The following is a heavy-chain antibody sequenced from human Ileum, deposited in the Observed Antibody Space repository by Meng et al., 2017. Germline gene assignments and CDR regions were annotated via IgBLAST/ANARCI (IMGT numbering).Heavy chain of an antibody. V-gene: IGHV3-21*01. J-gene: IGHJ4*02. D-gene: IGHD6-13*01. CDR2: ISSSSYI. CDR1: GFTFSSYS. CDR3: ARIYIAAAGTHFDY. Sequence: GESLKISCAASGFTFSSYSMNWVRQAPGKGLEWVSSISSSSYIYYADSVKGRFTISRDNAKNSLYLQMNSLRAEDTAVYYCARIYIAAAGTHFDYWGQGTLVTVSS.